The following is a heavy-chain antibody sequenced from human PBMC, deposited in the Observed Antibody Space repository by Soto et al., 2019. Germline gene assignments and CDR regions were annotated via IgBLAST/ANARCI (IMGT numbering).Heavy chain of an antibody. CDR2: VYASGET. Sequence: PLETLSGTCAVYGGCISRYGWSWLRQHAGKGLEWIGRVYASGETNYNPSLKSRVIMSVDTSKSQFSMKLSSVTAADTAVYYCARVGDTSGYYYTFDYWGQGTLVNV. D-gene: IGHD3-22*01. CDR1: GGCISRYG. CDR3: ARVGDTSGYYYTFDY. V-gene: IGHV4-59*10. J-gene: IGHJ4*02.